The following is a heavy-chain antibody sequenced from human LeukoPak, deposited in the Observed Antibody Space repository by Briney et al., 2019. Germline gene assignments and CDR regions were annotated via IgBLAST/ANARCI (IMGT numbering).Heavy chain of an antibody. CDR3: AKDISGYDILTGSPDY. V-gene: IGHV3-23*01. D-gene: IGHD3-9*01. J-gene: IGHJ4*02. Sequence: GGAPGLSFAASGFPLSSFALFWVRPAPREGVEVVSAISGSGGSTYYADSVKGRFTVSSDNSKNTLYLQMKSLRAEDTAVYHCAKDISGYDILTGSPDYWGQGTLVTVSS. CDR2: ISGSGGST. CDR1: GFPLSSFA.